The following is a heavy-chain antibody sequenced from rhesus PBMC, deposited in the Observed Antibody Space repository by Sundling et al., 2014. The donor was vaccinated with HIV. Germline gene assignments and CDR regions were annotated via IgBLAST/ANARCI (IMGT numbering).Heavy chain of an antibody. D-gene: IGHD2-8*01. V-gene: IGHV2S1*01. CDR1: GFSLSTSGMG. CDR3: ARGLGYCGDGVCYEFRGNFDL. CDR2: IYWNDNK. J-gene: IGHJ2*01. Sequence: QVTLKESGPALVKPTQTLTLTCTFSGFSLSTSGMGVGWIRQPPGKALEWLASIYWNDNKYYSTSLKSRLTISKDTSKNQVVLTMTNMDPVDTATYYCARGLGYCGDGVCYEFRGNFDLWGPGTPITIS.